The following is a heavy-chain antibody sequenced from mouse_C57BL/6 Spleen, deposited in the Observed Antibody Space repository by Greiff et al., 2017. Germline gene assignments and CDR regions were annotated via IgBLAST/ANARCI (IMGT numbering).Heavy chain of an antibody. J-gene: IGHJ4*01. CDR3: ASNCGSSYDAMDD. V-gene: IGHV1-69*01. CDR1: GYTFTSYW. D-gene: IGHD1-1*01. Sequence: QVQLQQPGAELVMPGASVKLSCKASGYTFTSYWMHWVKQRPGQGLEWIGEIDPSDSYTNYNQKFKGKSTLTVDKSSSTAYMQLSSLTSEDSAVYYCASNCGSSYDAMDDWGQGTSVTVSS. CDR2: IDPSDSYT.